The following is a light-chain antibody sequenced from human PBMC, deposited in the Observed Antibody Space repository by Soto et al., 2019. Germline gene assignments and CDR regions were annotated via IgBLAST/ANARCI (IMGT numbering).Light chain of an antibody. CDR1: QGIRND. CDR3: QHYNSYSEA. Sequence: IQMTQCPSSLSASLGDRVTITYRASQGIRNDLGWYQQKTGKAPKLLIYAAASLQTGVPSRFSGSGYGTEFNLTISSLQTDDFATYYCQHYNSYSEAFGQGTKVDIK. J-gene: IGKJ1*01. V-gene: IGKV1-17*01. CDR2: AAA.